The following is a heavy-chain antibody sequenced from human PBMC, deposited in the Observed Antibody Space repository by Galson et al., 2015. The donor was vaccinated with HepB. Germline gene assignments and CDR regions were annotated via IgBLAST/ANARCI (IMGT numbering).Heavy chain of an antibody. CDR2: ISAYNGNT. CDR1: GYTFTSYG. V-gene: IGHV1-18*01. CDR3: AKDHDYDFWSAYYSAYNWFDC. D-gene: IGHD3-3*01. Sequence: SVKVSCKASGYTFTSYGISWVRQAPGQGLEWMGWISAYNGNTNYAQKFQGRVTMTTDTSTSTAYIELRSLKSDDTAVYYCAKDHDYDFWSAYYSAYNWFDCWGQGTLVTVSS. J-gene: IGHJ5*01.